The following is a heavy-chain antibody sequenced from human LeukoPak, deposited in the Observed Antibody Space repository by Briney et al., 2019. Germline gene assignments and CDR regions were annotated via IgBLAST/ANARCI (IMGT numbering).Heavy chain of an antibody. Sequence: SETLSLTCTVSGGSMSSYYWSWIRQPPGKGLEWIGYIYYSGSTNYNPSLKSRVTISVDMSKNQFSLKLSSVTAADTAVYYCARMGDPATVTTDYWGQGTLVTVSS. CDR1: GGSMSSYY. V-gene: IGHV4-59*08. CDR3: ARMGDPATVTTDY. CDR2: IYYSGST. D-gene: IGHD4-17*01. J-gene: IGHJ4*02.